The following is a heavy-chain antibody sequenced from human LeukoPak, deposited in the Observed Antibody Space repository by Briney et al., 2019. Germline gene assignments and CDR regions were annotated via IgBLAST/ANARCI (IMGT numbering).Heavy chain of an antibody. CDR3: AIGPLLWFGELYYYYYMDV. D-gene: IGHD3-10*01. Sequence: ASVKVSCKASGYTFTNYYIHCMRQAPGQGPEWMGGIIPIFGTANYAQKFQGRVTITADESTSTAYMELSSLRSEDTAVYYCAIGPLLWFGELYYYYYMDVWGKGTTVTISS. CDR2: IIPIFGTA. J-gene: IGHJ6*03. V-gene: IGHV1-69*13. CDR1: GYTFTNYY.